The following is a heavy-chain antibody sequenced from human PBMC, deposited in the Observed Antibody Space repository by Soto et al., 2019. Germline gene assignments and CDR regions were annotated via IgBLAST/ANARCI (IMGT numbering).Heavy chain of an antibody. CDR3: AKDRYSGRRVGY. V-gene: IGHV3-23*04. CDR1: GFTFNNYA. D-gene: IGHD1-26*01. J-gene: IGHJ4*02. Sequence: VQLVESGGGVVQPGRSLRLSCAASGFTFNNYAMHWVRQAPGKGLEWVSAISGSGGSTYYADSVKGRFTISRDNSKNTLYLQMNSLRAEDTAVYYCAKDRYSGRRVGYWGQGTLVTVSS. CDR2: ISGSGGST.